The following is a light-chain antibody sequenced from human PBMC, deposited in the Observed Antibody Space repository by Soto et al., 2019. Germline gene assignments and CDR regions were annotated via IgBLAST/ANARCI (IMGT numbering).Light chain of an antibody. V-gene: IGLV2-14*01. CDR2: AVN. CDR3: SSFTSSYFYV. Sequence: QSALTQPASVSASPGQSIFISCTGTSEDIGAYDYVSWYQQHPGKAPKLILYAVNDRPSGVSSRFSASRSAYTASLTISGLQHEDEADYYCSSFTSSYFYVFGPGTKLTVL. CDR1: SEDIGAYDY. J-gene: IGLJ1*01.